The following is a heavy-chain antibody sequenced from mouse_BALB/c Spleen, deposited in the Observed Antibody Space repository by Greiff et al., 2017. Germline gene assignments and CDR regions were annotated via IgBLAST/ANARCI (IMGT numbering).Heavy chain of an antibody. Sequence: EVMLVESGGGLVQPGGSMKLSCVASGFTFSNYWMNWVRQSPEKGLEWVAEIRLKSNNYATHYAESVKGRFTISRDDSKSSVYLQMNNLRAEDTGIYYCTRVMGNHYYAMDYWGQGTSVTVSS. D-gene: IGHD1-1*02. CDR2: IRLKSNNYAT. V-gene: IGHV6-6*02. CDR1: GFTFSNYW. J-gene: IGHJ4*01. CDR3: TRVMGNHYYAMDY.